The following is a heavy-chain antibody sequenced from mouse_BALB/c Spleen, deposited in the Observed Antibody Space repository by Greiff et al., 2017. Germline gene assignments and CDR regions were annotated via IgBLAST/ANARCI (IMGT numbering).Heavy chain of an antibody. CDR1: GFSLTSYG. CDR2: IWSGGST. Sequence: VKLMESGPGLVQPSQSLSITCTVSGFSLTSYGVHWVRQSPGKGLEWLGVIWSGGSTDYNAAFISRLSISKDNSKSQVFFKMNSLQANDTAIYYCARSYDGYYVGFAYWGQGTLVTVSA. J-gene: IGHJ3*01. V-gene: IGHV2-2*02. D-gene: IGHD2-3*01. CDR3: ARSYDGYYVGFAY.